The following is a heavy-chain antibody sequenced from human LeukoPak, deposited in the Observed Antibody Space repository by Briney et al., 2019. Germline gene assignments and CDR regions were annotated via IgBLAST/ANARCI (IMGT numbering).Heavy chain of an antibody. J-gene: IGHJ4*02. Sequence: PGGSLRLSCVASGFTFSSYAMSWVRQAPGKGLEWVSAISGSGGSTYYADSVKGRFTISRDNSKNTLYLQMNSLRAEDTAVYYCAKDRDFWSGPDYWGQGTLVTVSS. D-gene: IGHD3-3*01. CDR1: GFTFSSYA. CDR2: ISGSGGST. V-gene: IGHV3-23*01. CDR3: AKDRDFWSGPDY.